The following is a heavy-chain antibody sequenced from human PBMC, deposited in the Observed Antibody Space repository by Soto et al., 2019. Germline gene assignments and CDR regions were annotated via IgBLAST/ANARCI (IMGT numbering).Heavy chain of an antibody. V-gene: IGHV5-51*01. CDR3: ARHSEESLDTVTHVDY. J-gene: IGHJ4*02. D-gene: IGHD4-17*01. CDR1: GYSFTSYW. Sequence: PGESLKISCKGSGYSFTSYWIGWVRQMPGKGLEWMGIIYPGDSDTRYSPSFQGQVTISADKSSSTAYLQWSSLKASDTAMYYCARHSEESLDTVTHVDYWGQGTLVTVSS. CDR2: IYPGDSDT.